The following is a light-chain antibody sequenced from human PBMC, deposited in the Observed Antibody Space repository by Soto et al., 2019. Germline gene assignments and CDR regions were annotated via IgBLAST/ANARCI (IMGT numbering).Light chain of an antibody. J-gene: IGLJ1*01. CDR1: SSDIGDYNF. Sequence: QSALTQPASVSGSPGQSITISCTGSSSDIGDYNFVSWYQQHPGKAPRRLIYEVTLRASGVSNRFSGSKSGNTASLTISGLQAEYEAHYYCSSYTSGSTSQFFGTGTKLTVL. CDR3: SSYTSGSTSQF. V-gene: IGLV2-14*01. CDR2: EVT.